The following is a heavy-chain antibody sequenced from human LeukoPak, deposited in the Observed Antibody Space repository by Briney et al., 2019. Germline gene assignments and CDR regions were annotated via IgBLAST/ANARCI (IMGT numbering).Heavy chain of an antibody. D-gene: IGHD2-2*01. J-gene: IGHJ6*02. Sequence: GSGATQVNPTQPLTLICTFSGLSLRTSAMCVSWIRQPPGKALEWLARIEWDDDKYYSTSLKTRLTISKDTSKNQVVLTMTNMDPVDTATYYCARMVVPAADIGPRFYYYYGMDVWGQGTTVPVSS. CDR2: IEWDDDK. CDR1: GLSLRTSAMC. CDR3: ARMVVPAADIGPRFYYYYGMDV. V-gene: IGHV2-70*11.